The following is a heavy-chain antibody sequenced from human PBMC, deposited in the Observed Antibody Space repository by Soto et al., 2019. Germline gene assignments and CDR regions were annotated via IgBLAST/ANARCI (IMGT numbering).Heavy chain of an antibody. CDR2: LGGNGFTT. V-gene: IGHV3-23*01. CDR1: GFTFGSYA. J-gene: IGHJ6*03. D-gene: IGHD2-2*01. Sequence: EVQLLESGGGLVQPGGSLRLSCVVSGFTFGSYAMSWVRQAPEKGPEWVAILGGNGFTTYYAYSVKGRFTISGDKSKCTLFLQMNSLRADDTGVYYCAKALRTSLNFFYYMDVWGRGTSVTVSS. CDR3: AKALRTSLNFFYYMDV.